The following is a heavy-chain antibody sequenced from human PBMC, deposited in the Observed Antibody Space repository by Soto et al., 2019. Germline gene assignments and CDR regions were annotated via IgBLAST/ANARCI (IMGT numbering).Heavy chain of an antibody. CDR2: ISYDGSNK. D-gene: IGHD6-19*01. J-gene: IGHJ4*02. CDR3: ARDREQWLDTGYYFDY. CDR1: GFTFSSYA. V-gene: IGHV3-30-3*01. Sequence: GGSLRLSCAASGFTFSSYAMHWVRQAPGKGLEWVAVISYDGSNKYYADSVKGRFTISRDNSKNTLYLQMNSLRAEDTAVYYCARDREQWLDTGYYFDYWGQGTLVTVSS.